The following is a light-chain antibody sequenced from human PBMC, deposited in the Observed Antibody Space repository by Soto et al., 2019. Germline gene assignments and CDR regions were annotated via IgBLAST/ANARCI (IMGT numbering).Light chain of an antibody. CDR1: PGISTH. CDR3: QKYIRAPWT. J-gene: IGKJ1*01. Sequence: DIQMTQSPSSLSASLGDRVTITCRASPGISTHLSWYQKKPGKAPKLLIYAASNLQSGVPSRFSGSGSGTDFTLTIGSLQAEDVAIYYCQKYIRAPWTFGQGTKVEIK. CDR2: AAS. V-gene: IGKV1-27*01.